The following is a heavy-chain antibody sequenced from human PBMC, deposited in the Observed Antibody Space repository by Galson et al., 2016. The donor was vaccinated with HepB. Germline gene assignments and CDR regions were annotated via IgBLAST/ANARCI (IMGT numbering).Heavy chain of an antibody. J-gene: IGHJ6*02. D-gene: IGHD6-19*01. V-gene: IGHV3-48*01. CDR3: VKTQGYSTGWYGMDV. CDR1: GFSFSLYS. Sequence: SLRLSCAASGFSFSLYSLNWVRQAPGKGLQWIAYISSVDNTTYYADSVKGRFTISRDNAHNSLYLQMNSLRAEDTAVYYCVKTQGYSTGWYGMDVWGQGTTVTVSS. CDR2: ISSVDNTT.